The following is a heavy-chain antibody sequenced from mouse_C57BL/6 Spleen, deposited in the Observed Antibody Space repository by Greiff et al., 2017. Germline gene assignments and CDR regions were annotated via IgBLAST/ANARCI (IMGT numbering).Heavy chain of an antibody. Sequence: VQLQQSGPELVKPGDSVKLSCKASGYSFTGYFMNWVMQSHGKSLEWIGRINPYNGDTFYNQKFKGKATLTVDKSSSTAHMELRSLTSEDSAVYYCARAGDLWYVDVWGTGTTVTVSS. CDR2: INPYNGDT. V-gene: IGHV1-20*01. CDR3: ARAGDLWYVDV. CDR1: GYSFTGYF. J-gene: IGHJ1*03.